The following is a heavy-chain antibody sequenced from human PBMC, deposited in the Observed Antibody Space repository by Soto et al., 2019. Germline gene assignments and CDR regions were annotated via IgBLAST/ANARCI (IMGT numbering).Heavy chain of an antibody. V-gene: IGHV4-59*01. D-gene: IGHD5-12*01. Sequence: SETLSLTCTVSGGSISSYYWSWIRQPPGKGLEWIGYIYYSGSTNYNPSLKSRVTISVDTSKNQFSLKLSSVTAADTAVYYCARDPIGYDLNWFDPWGQGTLVTVSS. CDR1: GGSISSYY. J-gene: IGHJ5*02. CDR3: ARDPIGYDLNWFDP. CDR2: IYYSGST.